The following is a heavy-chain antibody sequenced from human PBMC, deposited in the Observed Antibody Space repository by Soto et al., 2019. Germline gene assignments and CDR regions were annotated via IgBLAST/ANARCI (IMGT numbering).Heavy chain of an antibody. J-gene: IGHJ4*02. V-gene: IGHV3-30*03. CDR3: ARTGGDYGDYVFDY. CDR2: ISFDGKIK. CDR1: RFTFSAYG. D-gene: IGHD4-17*01. Sequence: QVQLVESGGGLVQPGRSLRLSCVGSRFTFSAYGMHWVRQAPGKGLEWVTVISFDGKIKYSADSVQGRFTISRDNSKNTLYLQMNSLRPEDTAVYYCARTGGDYGDYVFDYWGQGTLVTVSS.